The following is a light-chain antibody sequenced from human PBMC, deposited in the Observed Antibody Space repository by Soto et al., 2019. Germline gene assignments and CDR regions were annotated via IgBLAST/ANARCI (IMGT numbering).Light chain of an antibody. Sequence: QSALTQPASVSGSPGQSITISCTGTSSDVGSYNLVSWYQQHPGKAPKLMIYEVSKRPSGVSNRFSGSKSGNTASLTISGLQAEDEADYYCCSYAGSSTHVVFGGGTQLPS. J-gene: IGLJ2*01. V-gene: IGLV2-23*02. CDR1: SSDVGSYNL. CDR2: EVS. CDR3: CSYAGSSTHVV.